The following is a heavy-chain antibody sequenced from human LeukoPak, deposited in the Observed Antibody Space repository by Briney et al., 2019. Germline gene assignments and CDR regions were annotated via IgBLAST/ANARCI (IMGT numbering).Heavy chain of an antibody. CDR1: GFTFSSYA. CDR2: ISYDGSNK. V-gene: IGHV3-30*04. J-gene: IGHJ4*02. D-gene: IGHD3-10*01. Sequence: GGSLRLSCAASGFTFSSYAMHWVRQAPGKGLEWVAVISYDGSNKYYADSVKGRFTISRDNSKNTLYLQMNSLRAEDTAVYYCARSTMVRARLFDYWGQGTLVTVSS. CDR3: ARSTMVRARLFDY.